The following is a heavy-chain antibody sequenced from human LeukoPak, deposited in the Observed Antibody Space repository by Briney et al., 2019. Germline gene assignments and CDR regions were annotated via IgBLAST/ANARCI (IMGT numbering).Heavy chain of an antibody. CDR2: FIPFSGTS. Sequence: ASVKISCKVSGYTFTDYYMHWVRQAPGHGLEWMGRFIPFSGTSDYAHKFQARVSISMDESTAYMELSSLRPEDTAVYYCARIEDSTHGLLDYWGQGTLVTVSS. V-gene: IGHV1-2*02. J-gene: IGHJ4*02. CDR1: GYTFTDYY. D-gene: IGHD5-12*01. CDR3: ARIEDSTHGLLDY.